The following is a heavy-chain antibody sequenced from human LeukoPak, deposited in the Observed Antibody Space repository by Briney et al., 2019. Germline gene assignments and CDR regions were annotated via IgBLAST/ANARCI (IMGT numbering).Heavy chain of an antibody. CDR3: ARVVGDFWSGYSFDS. Sequence: GGSLRLSCAASGFTFRNYWMHWGRQAPGKGLGWVSRIYSDESKRNYADSVKGRFTISRDNAKNTLYLQMNSLRAEATAVYYCARVVGDFWSGYSFDSWGQGTLVTVSS. V-gene: IGHV3-74*01. D-gene: IGHD3-3*01. CDR2: IYSDESKR. J-gene: IGHJ4*02. CDR1: GFTFRNYW.